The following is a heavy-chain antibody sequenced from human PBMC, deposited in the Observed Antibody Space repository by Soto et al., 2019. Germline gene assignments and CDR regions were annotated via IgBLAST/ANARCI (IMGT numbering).Heavy chain of an antibody. CDR2: TSGSGGST. CDR3: AKVIAVATHYYYYGMDV. J-gene: IGHJ6*02. CDR1: GFTFSSYG. Sequence: TGGSLRLSCAASGFTFSSYGMSWVRQAPGKGLEWVSATSGSGGSTYYADSVKGRFRISRDNSKNTLYLQMNGLRVEDTAVYYCAKVIAVATHYYYYGMDVWGQGTTVTVPS. D-gene: IGHD6-19*01. V-gene: IGHV3-23*01.